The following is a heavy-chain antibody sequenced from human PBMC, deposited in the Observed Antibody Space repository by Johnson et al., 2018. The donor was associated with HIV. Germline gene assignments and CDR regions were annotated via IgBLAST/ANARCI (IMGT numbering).Heavy chain of an antibody. D-gene: IGHD2-8*01. CDR3: ARATWSDDAFDI. Sequence: VQLVESGGGVVRPGGSLRLSCAASGFTFDDYGMSWVRQAPGKGLESVSGISGSGVSTYYADSVKGRFTISRDNSKNTLYLQMNSLRPEDTAGYYCARATWSDDAFDIWGQGTMVTVSS. J-gene: IGHJ3*02. V-gene: IGHV3-23*04. CDR2: ISGSGVST. CDR1: GFTFDDYG.